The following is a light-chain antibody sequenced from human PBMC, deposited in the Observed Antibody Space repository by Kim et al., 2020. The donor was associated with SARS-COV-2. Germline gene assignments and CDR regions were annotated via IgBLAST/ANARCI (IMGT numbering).Light chain of an antibody. CDR3: ATWDDSQRGWV. CDR2: GNS. V-gene: IGLV1-44*01. Sequence: GQRVTISWSGTTASLGTYPVNWCQQLPGTAPKVLVYGNSQRPSGVPDRFSGSKSGTSASLAISGLQSEDEADYFCATWDDSQRGWVFGGGTQLTVL. CDR1: TASLGTYP. J-gene: IGLJ3*02.